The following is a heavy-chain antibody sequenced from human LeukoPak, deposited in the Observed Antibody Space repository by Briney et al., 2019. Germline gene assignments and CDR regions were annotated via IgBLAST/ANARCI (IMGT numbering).Heavy chain of an antibody. Sequence: ASVKVSCKASGYTFTAYYMHWVRQAAGQGLEWMGWINCNSGGTKYAQIFQGRVTMTRDTSFSTAYMELSRLRSDDTAVYYCARSDQQMAYDAFDIWGQGTVVTVSS. CDR2: INCNSGGT. V-gene: IGHV1-2*02. CDR1: GYTFTAYY. D-gene: IGHD5-24*01. CDR3: ARSDQQMAYDAFDI. J-gene: IGHJ3*02.